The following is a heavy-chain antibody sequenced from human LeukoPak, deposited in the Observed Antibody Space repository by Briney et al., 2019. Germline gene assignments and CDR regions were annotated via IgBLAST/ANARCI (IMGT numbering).Heavy chain of an antibody. D-gene: IGHD5-18*01. V-gene: IGHV3-30*04. CDR3: ARVQGRYSHGSGFDS. CDR1: GFTFSSYA. J-gene: IGHJ4*02. CDR2: ISYDGSNK. Sequence: GGSLRLSCAASGFTFSSYAMHWVRQAPGKGLEWVAVISYDGSNKYYADSVKGRFTISRDNSKNTLYLQMNSLGAEDTAVYYCARVQGRYSHGSGFDSWGQGTLVTVSS.